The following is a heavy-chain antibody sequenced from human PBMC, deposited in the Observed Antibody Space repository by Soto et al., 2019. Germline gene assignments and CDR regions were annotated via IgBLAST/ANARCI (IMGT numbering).Heavy chain of an antibody. D-gene: IGHD3-22*01. CDR3: ARDVDYDSSGFSLGY. J-gene: IGHJ4*02. CDR2: IWYDGSNK. V-gene: IGHV3-33*01. Sequence: GGSLRLSCAASGFTFSSYGMHWVRQAPGKGLEWVAVIWYDGSNKYYADSVKGRFTISRDNSKNTLYLQMNSLRAEDTAVYYCARDVDYDSSGFSLGYWGQGALVTVSS. CDR1: GFTFSSYG.